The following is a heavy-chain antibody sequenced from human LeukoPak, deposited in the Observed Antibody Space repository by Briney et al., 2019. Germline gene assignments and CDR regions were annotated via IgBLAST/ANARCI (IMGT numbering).Heavy chain of an antibody. CDR3: ARHRDSYALDY. CDR2: IWYDGSNK. J-gene: IGHJ4*02. Sequence: GGSLRLSCAASGFTFSSYGMHWVRQAPGKGLEWVAVIWYDGSNKYYADSVKGRFTISRDNSKNTLYLQMNSLRAEDTAVYYCARHRDSYALDYWGQGILVTVYS. V-gene: IGHV3-33*01. D-gene: IGHD5-18*01. CDR1: GFTFSSYG.